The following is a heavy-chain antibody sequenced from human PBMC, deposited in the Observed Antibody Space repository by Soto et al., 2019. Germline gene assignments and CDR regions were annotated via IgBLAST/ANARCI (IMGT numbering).Heavy chain of an antibody. D-gene: IGHD1-7*01. CDR3: ARDRGYNWNYGWFDP. J-gene: IGHJ5*02. CDR1: GYTFTSYV. V-gene: IGHV1-18*01. Sequence: QVQLVQSGAEVKKPGASVKVSCKASGYTFTSYVISWVRQAPGQGLEWMGRISAYNGNTNYAQKLQGRVTMTTDTSTSTAYMELSSLRSDDTAVYYCARDRGYNWNYGWFDPWGQGTLVNVSS. CDR2: ISAYNGNT.